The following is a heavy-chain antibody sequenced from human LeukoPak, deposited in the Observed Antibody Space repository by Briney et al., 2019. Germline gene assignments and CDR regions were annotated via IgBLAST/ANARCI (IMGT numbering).Heavy chain of an antibody. Sequence: GASVKVSCKASGYTFTSYYMHWVRQAPGQGLEWMGWISAYNGNTNYAQKFQGRVTMTTDTSTSTAYMELRSLRSDDTAVYYCARQLDTAMVTGHWYYYYYMDVWGKGTTVTVSS. J-gene: IGHJ6*03. CDR1: GYTFTSYY. V-gene: IGHV1-18*04. CDR2: ISAYNGNT. CDR3: ARQLDTAMVTGHWYYYYYMDV. D-gene: IGHD5-18*01.